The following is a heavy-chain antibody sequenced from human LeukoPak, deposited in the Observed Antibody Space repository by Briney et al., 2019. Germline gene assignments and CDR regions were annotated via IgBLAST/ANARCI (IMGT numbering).Heavy chain of an antibody. CDR1: GFTFSSYS. D-gene: IGHD6-13*01. CDR3: ARAGYSSSWFVFDC. Sequence: PGGSLRLSCAASGFTFSSYSMNWVRQAQGRGLEWVSYISSSSSPIYADSVEGRFTISRDNAKNSLYLQMNSLRAEDTAVYYCARAGYSSSWFVFDCWGQGTLVTVSS. J-gene: IGHJ4*02. V-gene: IGHV3-48*01. CDR2: ISSSSSPI.